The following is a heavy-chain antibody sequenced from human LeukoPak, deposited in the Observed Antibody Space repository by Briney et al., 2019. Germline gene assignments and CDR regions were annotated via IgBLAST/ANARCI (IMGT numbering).Heavy chain of an antibody. CDR1: GYTFTSYG. CDR3: ARGPIGGLRKGFDI. D-gene: IGHD1-26*01. Sequence: ASVKVSCKASGYTFTSYGISWVRQAPGQGLEWMGWINTHSGATNYAQHFQGRVTMTTDTSVTTAYMDLDGLKSDDAAVYFCARGPIGGLRKGFDIWGQGTLVTVSS. V-gene: IGHV1-18*01. J-gene: IGHJ4*02. CDR2: INTHSGAT.